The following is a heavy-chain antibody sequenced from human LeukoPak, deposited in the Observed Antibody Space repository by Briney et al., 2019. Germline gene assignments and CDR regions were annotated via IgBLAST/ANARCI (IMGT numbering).Heavy chain of an antibody. CDR2: ISSSSSTI. CDR1: GFTFSIYS. V-gene: IGHV3-48*04. J-gene: IGHJ3*02. Sequence: PGGSLRLSCAASGFTFSIYSVNWVRQAPGKGLEWVSYISSSSSTIYYADSVKGRFTISRDNAKNSLYLQMNSLRAEDTAVYYCASGRITMVRGVNMDIWGQGTMVTVSS. CDR3: ASGRITMVRGVNMDI. D-gene: IGHD3-10*01.